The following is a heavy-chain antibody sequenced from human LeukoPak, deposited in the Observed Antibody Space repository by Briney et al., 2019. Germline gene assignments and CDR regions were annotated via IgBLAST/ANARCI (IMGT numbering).Heavy chain of an antibody. D-gene: IGHD4-17*01. CDR2: IRYDGSNR. CDR1: GFTFSNFG. CDR3: ARVGPDYGDYYISGYYYYYMDV. J-gene: IGHJ6*03. Sequence: GGSLRLSCAASGFTFSNFGMHWVRQAPGKGLEWVAFIRYDGSNRHYVDSVKGRFTTSRDNSKNTLYLQMNSLRAEDTAVYYCARVGPDYGDYYISGYYYYYMDVWGKGTTVTISS. V-gene: IGHV3-30*02.